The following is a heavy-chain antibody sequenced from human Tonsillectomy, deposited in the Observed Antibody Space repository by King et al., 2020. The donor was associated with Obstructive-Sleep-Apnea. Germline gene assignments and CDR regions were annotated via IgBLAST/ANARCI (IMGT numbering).Heavy chain of an antibody. D-gene: IGHD5-18*01. V-gene: IGHV4-30-2*01. CDR3: ARRPHSSAPTNWYFDL. Sequence: QLQESGSGLVKPSQTLSLTCAVSGGSISSGDYSWSWIRQPPGKGLEWIGYIYHSGSTFYNPSLQSRVTISVDRSKNQFSLKVSSVIAADTAVYYCARRPHSSAPTNWYFDLWGRGPLVTVSS. CDR2: IYHSGST. CDR1: GGSISSGDYS. J-gene: IGHJ2*01.